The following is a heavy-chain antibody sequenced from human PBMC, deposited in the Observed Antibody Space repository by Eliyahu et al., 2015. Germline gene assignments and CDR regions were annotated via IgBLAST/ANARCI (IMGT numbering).Heavy chain of an antibody. Sequence: EVQLVESGGGLVKPGGSXXLSXAASGFXXXSDSMNWVRQAPGKGLEWVSSISSSSSYIYYADSVKGRFTISRDNAKNSLYLQMNSLRAEDTAVYYCASQAAVVVADGVGYFDYWGQGTLVTVSS. V-gene: IGHV3-21*01. CDR3: ASQAAVVVADGVGYFDY. CDR1: GFXXXSDS. J-gene: IGHJ4*02. CDR2: ISSSSSYI. D-gene: IGHD2-15*01.